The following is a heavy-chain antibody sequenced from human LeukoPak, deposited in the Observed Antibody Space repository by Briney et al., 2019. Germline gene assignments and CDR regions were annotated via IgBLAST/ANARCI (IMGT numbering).Heavy chain of an antibody. CDR1: GSTVSSSY. Sequence: GGSLRLSCAASGSTVSSSYMSWVRQAPGKGLEWVSIIYNDGSTYYADSMKGRFTISRDNSKNTLYLQVNSLRAEDTAMYYCARNILFAFDIWGQGTMVTVSS. J-gene: IGHJ3*02. D-gene: IGHD2/OR15-2a*01. CDR3: ARNILFAFDI. CDR2: IYNDGST. V-gene: IGHV3-53*01.